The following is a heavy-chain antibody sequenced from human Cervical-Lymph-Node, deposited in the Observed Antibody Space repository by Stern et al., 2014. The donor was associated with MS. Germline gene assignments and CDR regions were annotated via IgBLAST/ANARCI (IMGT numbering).Heavy chain of an antibody. V-gene: IGHV3-15*01. CDR2: IKSKNDGGTT. CDR3: TTTFYYDSGLDF. CDR1: GFTFSNTW. D-gene: IGHD3-22*01. Sequence: EVQLVESGGGLVKPGGSLRLSCAASGFTFSNTWLSWVRQAPGKGLEWVGRIKSKNDGGTTDFAAPVKGRFSISRDDSKNMVYLQMNSLKTEDTAVYYCTTTFYYDSGLDFWGQGTLVTVSS. J-gene: IGHJ4*02.